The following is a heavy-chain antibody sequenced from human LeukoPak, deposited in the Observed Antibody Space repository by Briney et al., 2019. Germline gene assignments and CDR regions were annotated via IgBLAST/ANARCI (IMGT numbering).Heavy chain of an antibody. Sequence: ASAKVSCKASGYTFTGYYMHWVRQAPGQGLEWMGWMNPNSGNTGYAQKFQGRVTITRNTSISTAYMELSSLRSEDTAVYYCARGQVGADFDYWGQGTLVTVSS. J-gene: IGHJ4*02. D-gene: IGHD1-26*01. CDR3: ARGQVGADFDY. V-gene: IGHV1-8*03. CDR2: MNPNSGNT. CDR1: GYTFTGYY.